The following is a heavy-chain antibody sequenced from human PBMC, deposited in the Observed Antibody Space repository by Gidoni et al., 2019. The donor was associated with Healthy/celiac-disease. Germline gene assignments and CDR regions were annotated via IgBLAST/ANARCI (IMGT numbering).Heavy chain of an antibody. Sequence: QVQLQQWGAGLLKPSETLSLTCAVYGGSFSGYYWSWIRQPPGKGLEWIGEINPSGSTNYNPSLKSRVTISVDTSKNQFSLKLSSVTAADTAVYYCAREGSRYPFDYWGQGTLVTVSS. CDR1: GGSFSGYY. CDR2: INPSGST. CDR3: AREGSRYPFDY. D-gene: IGHD2-2*02. J-gene: IGHJ4*02. V-gene: IGHV4-34*01.